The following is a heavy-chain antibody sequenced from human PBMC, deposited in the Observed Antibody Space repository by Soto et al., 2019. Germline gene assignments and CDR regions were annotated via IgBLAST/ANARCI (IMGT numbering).Heavy chain of an antibody. CDR1: GFTVSTYG. Sequence: QVQLVESGGGVVQPGRSLRLSCAVSGFTVSTYGMHWVRQAPGKGLEWVAVISRVGGNKYDADSVKGRFTISRDNSRNTLFLEMNSLSGGDMAVYYCTGEVASGYWGQGTLVTVSS. CDR2: ISRVGGNK. V-gene: IGHV3-30*03. D-gene: IGHD2-8*02. J-gene: IGHJ4*02. CDR3: TGEVASGY.